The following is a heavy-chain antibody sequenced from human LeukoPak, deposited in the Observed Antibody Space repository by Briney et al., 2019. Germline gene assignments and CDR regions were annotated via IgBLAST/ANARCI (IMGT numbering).Heavy chain of an antibody. CDR3: ARGAPLGYYYYYYMDV. J-gene: IGHJ6*03. V-gene: IGHV1-2*02. CDR1: GYTFTGYY. Sequence: ASVKVSCKASGYTFTGYYMHWVRQAPGQGLEWMGWINPNSGGTNYAQKFQGRVTMTRDTSISTAYMELSRLRSDDTAVYYCARGAPLGYYYYYYMDVWGKGTTVTISS. CDR2: INPNSGGT.